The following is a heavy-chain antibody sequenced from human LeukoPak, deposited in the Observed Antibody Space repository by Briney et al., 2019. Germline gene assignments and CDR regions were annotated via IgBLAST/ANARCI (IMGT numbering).Heavy chain of an antibody. CDR1: GGSISSYY. V-gene: IGHV4-59*08. CDR3: ARSNGAFEI. CDR2: IYYSGST. D-gene: IGHD2-8*01. Sequence: SETLSLTCTVSGGSISSYYWSWIRQPPGKGLEWIGYIYYSGSTNYNPSLKSRVTISVDTSKNQFSLKLSSVTAADTAVYFCARSNGAFEIWGQGTMVTVSS. J-gene: IGHJ3*02.